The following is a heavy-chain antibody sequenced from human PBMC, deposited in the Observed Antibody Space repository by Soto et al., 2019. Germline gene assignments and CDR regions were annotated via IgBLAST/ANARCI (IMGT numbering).Heavy chain of an antibody. CDR1: GFTFNTYS. D-gene: IGHD5-18*01. CDR3: ARDRLNGVDAAMGYYYYYGMDV. Sequence: EVQLVESGGGLVQPGGSLRLSCAASGFTFNTYSMNWVRQAPGKGLEWVSYISSSSNTIYYADSVKGRFTTSRDNAKSSLFLQMNSLRDQDTAVYFCARDRLNGVDAAMGYYYYYGMDVWGQGTTVTVSS. V-gene: IGHV3-48*02. J-gene: IGHJ6*02. CDR2: ISSSSNTI.